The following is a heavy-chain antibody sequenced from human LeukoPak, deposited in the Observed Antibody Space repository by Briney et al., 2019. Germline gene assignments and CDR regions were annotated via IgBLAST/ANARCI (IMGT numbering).Heavy chain of an antibody. CDR2: IKSKTDSGTT. CDR1: GFTFSNAW. CDR3: TKARRYYYGSGSFFSYYFDY. D-gene: IGHD3-10*01. Sequence: GGSLRLSCAASGFTFSNAWMSWVRQAPGKGLEWVGRIKSKTDSGTTDYAAPVKGRFTISRDDSKNTLYLQMNSLKTEDTAVYYCTKARRYYYGSGSFFSYYFDYWGQGTLVTASS. V-gene: IGHV3-15*01. J-gene: IGHJ4*02.